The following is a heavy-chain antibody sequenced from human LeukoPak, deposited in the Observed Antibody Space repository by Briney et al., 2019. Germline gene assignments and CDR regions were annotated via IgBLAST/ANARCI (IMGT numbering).Heavy chain of an antibody. J-gene: IGHJ4*02. CDR1: GYTFTDYY. V-gene: IGHV1-2*02. CDR2: INPNSGGT. CDR3: ASEWLYGDYGTFNY. D-gene: IGHD4-17*01. Sequence: GASVKVSCKASGYTFTDYYIHWVRQAPGQGLEWMXXINPNSGGTNYAQKFQGRVTMTRDTSISTAYMELSRLRSDDTAVYYCASEWLYGDYGTFNYWGQGTLVTVSS.